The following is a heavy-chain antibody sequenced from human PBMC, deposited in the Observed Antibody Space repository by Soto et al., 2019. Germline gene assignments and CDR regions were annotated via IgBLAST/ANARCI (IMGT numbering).Heavy chain of an antibody. D-gene: IGHD2-2*02. CDR1: GGSISDRSYY. CDR3: ATIPATTILTDY. V-gene: IGHV4-39*01. Sequence: SETLSLTCIVFGGSISDRSYYRGWIRQPPGKGLEWIGSIYYSGSTYYNPSLKSRVTISVDTSKNQFSLKLSSVTAADTAVYYCATIPATTILTDYWGQGTLVTVSS. J-gene: IGHJ4*02. CDR2: IYYSGST.